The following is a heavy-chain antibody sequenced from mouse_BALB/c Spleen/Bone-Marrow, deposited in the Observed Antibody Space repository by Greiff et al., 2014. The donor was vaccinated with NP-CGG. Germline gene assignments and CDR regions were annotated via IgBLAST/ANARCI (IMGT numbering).Heavy chain of an antibody. Sequence: VTLKESGAELVKPGASVKLPCTASGFNIKDTYMHWVKQRPEQGLEWIGRIDPANGDTKYDPKFQGKATITADTSSNTAYLQLSSLTSEDTAVFYCARAGRGRYCEVWGAGTTVPVSS. V-gene: IGHV14-3*02. CDR1: GFNIKDTY. CDR2: IDPANGDT. CDR3: ARAGRGRYCEV. J-gene: IGHJ1*01. D-gene: IGHD4-1*01.